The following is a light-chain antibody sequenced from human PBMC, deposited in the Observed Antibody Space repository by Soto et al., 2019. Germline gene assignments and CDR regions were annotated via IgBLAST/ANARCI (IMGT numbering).Light chain of an antibody. J-gene: IGKJ5*01. CDR2: DPS. CDR1: QSVTSNK. CDR3: QQYGSSPIT. V-gene: IGKV3-20*01. Sequence: EIVLTQSPGNLPSSPGERTTLSCRASQSVTSNKLAWHQQKPSQAPSLLIYDPSGRTTGSPDRFSGSGSGADFTLTISRLEPEDFAVYYCQQYGSSPITFGQGTRLEIK.